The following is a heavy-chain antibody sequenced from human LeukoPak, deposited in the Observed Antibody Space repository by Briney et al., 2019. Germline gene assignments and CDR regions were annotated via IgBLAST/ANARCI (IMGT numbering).Heavy chain of an antibody. CDR2: IDAGNGNT. D-gene: IGHD4-17*01. V-gene: IGHV1-3*01. Sequence: ASVKVSCTASGYTFTIYAMHWVRQAPGQRLEWMGWIDAGNGNTKYSQKFQGRVTITRDTSASTAYMELSSLRSEDTAVYYCARDLYGDYAFDYWGQGTLVTVSS. CDR3: ARDLYGDYAFDY. J-gene: IGHJ4*02. CDR1: GYTFTIYA.